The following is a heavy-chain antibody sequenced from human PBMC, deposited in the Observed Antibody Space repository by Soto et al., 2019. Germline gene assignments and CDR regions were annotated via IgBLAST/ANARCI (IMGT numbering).Heavy chain of an antibody. J-gene: IGHJ3*02. CDR3: ARVEQGVAESPYDGIDI. Sequence: ASVKVSCKASGYTFSSYGISWVRQAPGQGFEWMGWISGYNGKTNYAQKFQGRVTMSTDTSTSTAYMELRSLRSDDTAVYYCARVEQGVAESPYDGIDIWGQGTKVTVSS. V-gene: IGHV1-18*01. D-gene: IGHD3-16*01. CDR1: GYTFSSYG. CDR2: ISGYNGKT.